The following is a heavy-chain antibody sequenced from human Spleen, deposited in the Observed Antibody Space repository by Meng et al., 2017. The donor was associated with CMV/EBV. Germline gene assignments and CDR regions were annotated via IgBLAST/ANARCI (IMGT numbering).Heavy chain of an antibody. CDR3: ARVVMAEQQLDY. V-gene: IGHV1-2*02. Sequence: ASVKVSCKASGYTFTAHYIHWVRQAPGQGLEWIGWINPENGGTHYAQNFQGRVTMTRDMSLTTVYLELSGLRSDDTVVYYCARVVMAEQQLDYWGQGTLVTVSS. J-gene: IGHJ4*02. D-gene: IGHD1/OR15-1a*01. CDR1: GYTFTAHY. CDR2: INPENGGT.